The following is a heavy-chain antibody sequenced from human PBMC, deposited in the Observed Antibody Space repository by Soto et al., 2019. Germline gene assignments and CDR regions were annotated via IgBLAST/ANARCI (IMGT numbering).Heavy chain of an antibody. CDR3: ATDPPKGYCSGGSCYDWFDP. J-gene: IGHJ5*02. V-gene: IGHV1-24*01. Sequence: GASVKVSCKVSGYTLTELSMHWVRQAPGKGLEWMGGFDPEDGETIYAQKFQGRVTMTEDTSTDTAYMELSSLRSEDTAVYYCATDPPKGYCSGGSCYDWFDPWGQGTLVTVSS. CDR2: FDPEDGET. D-gene: IGHD2-15*01. CDR1: GYTLTELS.